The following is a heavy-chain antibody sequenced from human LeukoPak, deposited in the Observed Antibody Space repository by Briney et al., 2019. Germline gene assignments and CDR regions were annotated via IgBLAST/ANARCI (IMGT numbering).Heavy chain of an antibody. V-gene: IGHV4-34*01. CDR2: INHSGST. D-gene: IGHD5-18*01. J-gene: IGHJ4*02. CDR3: ATRGYSYGYRY. Sequence: PSETLSLTCAVYGGSFSGYYWSWIRQPPGKGLEWIGEINHSGSTNHNPSLKSRVTISVDTSKNQFSLKLSSVTAADTAVYYCATRGYSYGYRYWGQGTLVTVSS. CDR1: GGSFSGYY.